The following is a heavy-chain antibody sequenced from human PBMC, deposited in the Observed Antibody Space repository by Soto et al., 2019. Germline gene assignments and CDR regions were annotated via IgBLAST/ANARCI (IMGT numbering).Heavy chain of an antibody. CDR2: IDPSDSYT. CDR3: ARHSTYCSGGSCYSVDFDY. V-gene: IGHV5-10-1*04. J-gene: IGHJ4*02. Sequence: PGESLKISCKGSGYSFTSYWISWVRQMPGKGLEWMGRIDPSDSYTNYSPSFQGQVTISADKSISTAYLQWSSLKASDTAMYYCARHSTYCSGGSCYSVDFDYWGQGTLVTV. D-gene: IGHD2-15*01. CDR1: GYSFTSYW.